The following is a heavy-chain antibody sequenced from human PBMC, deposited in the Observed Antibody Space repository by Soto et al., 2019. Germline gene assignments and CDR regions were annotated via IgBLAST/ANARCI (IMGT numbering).Heavy chain of an antibody. CDR1: GYTFTSYG. J-gene: IGHJ3*02. V-gene: IGHV1-18*01. CDR3: ARVFGWRRHIAARPLCDAFDI. D-gene: IGHD6-6*01. CDR2: ISAYNGNT. Sequence: ASVKVSCKASGYTFTSYGISWVRQAPGQGLEWMGWISAYNGNTNYAQKLQGRVTMTTDTSTSTAYMELRSLRSDDTAVYYCARVFGWRRHIAARPLCDAFDIWGQGTMVTVSS.